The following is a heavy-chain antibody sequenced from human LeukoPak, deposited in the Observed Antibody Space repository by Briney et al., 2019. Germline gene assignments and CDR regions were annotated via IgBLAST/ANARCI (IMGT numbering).Heavy chain of an antibody. CDR1: GFSFTNAW. V-gene: IGHV3-15*05. CDR3: TTVTLRPVGL. Sequence: PGGSLRLSCAASGFSFTNAWMSWVRQAPGKGLEWVGRIKSKTDGGTIDYAAPVKGRFTISRDDSKNTLFLQMNSLKIEDTAVYYCTTVTLRPVGLWGQGTLVTVSS. CDR2: IKSKTDGGTI. J-gene: IGHJ4*02. D-gene: IGHD3-10*01.